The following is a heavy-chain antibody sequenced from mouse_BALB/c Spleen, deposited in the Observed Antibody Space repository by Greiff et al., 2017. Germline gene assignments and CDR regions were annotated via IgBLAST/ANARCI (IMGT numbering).Heavy chain of an antibody. CDR2: ISSGGSYT. CDR1: GFTFSSYA. D-gene: IGHD2-14*01. CDR3: ARQNRYDEAWCAY. J-gene: IGHJ3*01. V-gene: IGHV5-9-3*01. Sequence: EVKLMESGGGLVKPGGSLKLSCAASGFTFSSYAMSWVRQTPEKRLEWVATISSGGSYTYYPDSVKGRFTISRDNAKNTLYLQMSSLRSEDTAMYYCARQNRYDEAWCAYWGQGSLVTVS.